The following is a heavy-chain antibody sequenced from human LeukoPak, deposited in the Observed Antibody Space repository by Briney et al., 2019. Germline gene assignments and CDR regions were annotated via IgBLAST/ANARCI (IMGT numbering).Heavy chain of an antibody. D-gene: IGHD2-2*01. CDR2: LSFYGSKE. CDR3: GRDECTSCSYYYFYGVDV. V-gene: IGHV3-30*04. Sequence: GGSLRLSCAASGFTFSPYSMHWVRQAPGKGLEWVAALSFYGSKEYYADSVKGRFTISRDNSKNTLYLHMNSLRAEDTAVYYCGRDECTSCSYYYFYGVDVWGQGTTVTVSS. CDR1: GFTFSPYS. J-gene: IGHJ6*02.